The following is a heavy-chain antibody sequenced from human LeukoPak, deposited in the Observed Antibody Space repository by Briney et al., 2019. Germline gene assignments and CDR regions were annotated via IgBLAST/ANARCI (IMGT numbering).Heavy chain of an antibody. J-gene: IGHJ5*02. CDR2: IIRIFGKA. CDR3: ARARSLKITSAFNWFDP. V-gene: IGHV1-69*13. CDR1: GSTFSSYA. Sequence: SVKVSCKASGSTFSSYAISWVRQAPGQGLEWMGGIIRIFGKANYAQKFQGRVTITADESKNTAYMELSSLRSEDTAVYYCARARSLKITSAFNWFDPWGQGTLVTVSS. D-gene: IGHD3-16*01.